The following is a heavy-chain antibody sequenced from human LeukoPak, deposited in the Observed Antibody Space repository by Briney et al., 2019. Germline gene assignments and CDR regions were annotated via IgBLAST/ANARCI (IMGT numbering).Heavy chain of an antibody. CDR1: GYTFADYY. J-gene: IGHJ3*02. CDR3: AGSDTDAFDI. V-gene: IGHV1-2*02. Sequence: ASVKVSCKASGYTFADYYMNWVRQAPGQGLEWMGWINPDNGGTNYAQKFQGRVTMTRDTSISTAYMELSRLRSDDTAVYYCAGSDTDAFDIWGQGTMVTVSS. CDR2: INPDNGGT.